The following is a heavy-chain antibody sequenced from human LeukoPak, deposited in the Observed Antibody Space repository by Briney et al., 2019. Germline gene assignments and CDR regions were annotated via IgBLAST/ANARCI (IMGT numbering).Heavy chain of an antibody. CDR1: GFTFSSYA. Sequence: GGSLRLSCAASGFTFSSYAMSWVRQAPGKGLAWVASITSAGGYKYYADSVKGRFTISRDNAQNSLFLQMNSLRAEDTAVYFCATSGGFVLPNAITGNWYMDVWGRGTSVTVSS. CDR3: ATSGGFVLPNAITGNWYMDV. V-gene: IGHV3-21*01. D-gene: IGHD2-2*01. J-gene: IGHJ6*03. CDR2: ITSAGGYK.